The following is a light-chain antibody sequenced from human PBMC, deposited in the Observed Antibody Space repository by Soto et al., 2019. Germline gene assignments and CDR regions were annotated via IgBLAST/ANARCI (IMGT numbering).Light chain of an antibody. Sequence: AIQMTQSPSSLSASVGDSISITCRASQGIGTDLGWYQQKPGKAPKLLIYAASRLHTGVPSNFSGSRSDTDFTLTISNLQPDDFATYYCLQNYNYPWTFGQGTKVEIK. V-gene: IGKV1-6*01. CDR1: QGIGTD. CDR2: AAS. J-gene: IGKJ1*01. CDR3: LQNYNYPWT.